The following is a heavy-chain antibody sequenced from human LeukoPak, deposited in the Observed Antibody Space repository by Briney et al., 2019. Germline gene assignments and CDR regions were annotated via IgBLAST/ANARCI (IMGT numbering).Heavy chain of an antibody. V-gene: IGHV4-34*01. CDR2: INHSGST. CDR1: GGSFSGYY. J-gene: IGHJ4*02. CDR3: ARGDPVEAAGYSSGSFDY. Sequence: SETLSLTCAVYGGSFSGYYWSWIRQPPGKGLEWIGEINHSGSTNYNPSLKSRVTISVDTSKNEFSLKLSSVTAADTAVYYCARGDPVEAAGYSSGSFDYWGQGTLVTVSS. D-gene: IGHD6-19*01.